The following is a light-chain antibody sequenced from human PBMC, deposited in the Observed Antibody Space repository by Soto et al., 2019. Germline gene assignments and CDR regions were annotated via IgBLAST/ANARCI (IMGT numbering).Light chain of an antibody. J-gene: IGLJ2*01. CDR1: SSDIGGHNY. CDR2: EVI. Sequence: QSALTQPASVSGSLGQSITIACTGTSSDIGGHNYVSWYQLHPGNAPKVLSVEVIKRPSGVSTRFSGSKSGNMASLTISGLWPEDEGDYYCSSFTSTSTVILGGGTKLTVL. V-gene: IGLV2-14*01. CDR3: SSFTSTSTVI.